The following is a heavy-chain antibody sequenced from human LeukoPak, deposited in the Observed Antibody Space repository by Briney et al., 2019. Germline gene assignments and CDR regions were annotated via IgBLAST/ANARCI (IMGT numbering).Heavy chain of an antibody. CDR1: GFNFSTYA. D-gene: IGHD4-17*01. J-gene: IGHJ4*02. CDR2: ISGNTFNT. CDR3: AKRPSDYGDYVSYFDY. V-gene: IGHV3-23*01. Sequence: AGGSLRLSCTASGFNFSTYAMSWVRQAPGKGLEWVSAISGNTFNTFSADSVKGRFTISRDNSKDTLYLQMNSLRAEDTAVYYCAKRPSDYGDYVSYFDYWGQGTLVTVSS.